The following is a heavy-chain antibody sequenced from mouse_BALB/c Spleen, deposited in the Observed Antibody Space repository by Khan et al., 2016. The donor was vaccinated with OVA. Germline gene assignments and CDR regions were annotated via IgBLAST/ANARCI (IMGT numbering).Heavy chain of an antibody. J-gene: IGHJ3*01. CDR3: ATVESYYGSFVY. CDR2: IYPFNDAT. Sequence: EVQLVESGPEVVKPGASVKMSCKASGFTFTSYVMHWVKQKPGQGLEWIGYIYPFNDATKFNEKFNGKATLTSDKSSSTAYMELSSLTSEDSAVYYWATVESYYGSFVYWGQGTLVTVSA. CDR1: GFTFTSYV. D-gene: IGHD1-1*01. V-gene: IGHV1S136*01.